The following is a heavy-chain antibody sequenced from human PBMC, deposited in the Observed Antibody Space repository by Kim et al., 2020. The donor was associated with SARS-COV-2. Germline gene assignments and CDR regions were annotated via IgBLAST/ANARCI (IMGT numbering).Heavy chain of an antibody. Sequence: SETLSLTCAVYGGSFSGYYWSWIRQPPGKGLEWIGEINHSGSTNYNPSLKSRVTISVDTSKNQFSLKLSSVTAADTAVYYCARFTGGIAVATVAGDLYGMDVWGQGTTVTVSS. CDR2: INHSGST. CDR1: GGSFSGYY. CDR3: ARFTGGIAVATVAGDLYGMDV. V-gene: IGHV4-34*01. D-gene: IGHD6-19*01. J-gene: IGHJ6*02.